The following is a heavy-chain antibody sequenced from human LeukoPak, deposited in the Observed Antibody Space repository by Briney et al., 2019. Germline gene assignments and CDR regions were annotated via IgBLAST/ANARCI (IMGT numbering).Heavy chain of an antibody. CDR2: IYYIGTT. CDR3: ARQRSGTFDY. CDR1: GGSISSSIYY. V-gene: IGHV4-39*01. J-gene: IGHJ4*02. Sequence: PSETLSLTCTVSGGSISSSIYYWGWIRQPPGKGLEWIGSIYYIGTTYYNPSLKSRVTMSVDTSKNHFSLRLISVTAADTAVYYCARQRSGTFDYWGQGTLVTVSS. D-gene: IGHD1-26*01.